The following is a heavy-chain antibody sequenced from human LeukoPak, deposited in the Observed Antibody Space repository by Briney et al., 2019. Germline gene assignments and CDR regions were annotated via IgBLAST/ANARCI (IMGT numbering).Heavy chain of an antibody. J-gene: IGHJ4*02. CDR3: ARDDTVTTRVGFID. V-gene: IGHV3-48*04. CDR2: ISSSSSTI. D-gene: IGHD4-17*01. Sequence: PGGSLRLSCAASGFTFSSYSMNWVRQAPGKGLEWVSYISSSSSTIYYADSVKGRFTISRDNAKNSLYLQMNSLRAEDTAVYYCARDDTVTTRVGFIDWGQGTLVTVSS. CDR1: GFTFSSYS.